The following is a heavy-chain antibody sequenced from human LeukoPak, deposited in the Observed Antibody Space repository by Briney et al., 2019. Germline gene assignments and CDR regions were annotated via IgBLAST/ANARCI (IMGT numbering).Heavy chain of an antibody. D-gene: IGHD1-1*01. CDR1: GFTFSSYW. V-gene: IGHV3-7*01. CDR3: ARGVPGNDDAFDI. J-gene: IGHJ3*02. Sequence: GGSLRLSCAASGFTFSSYWMSWVRQAPGKGLEWVANIKQDGSEKYYVDSVKGRFTISRDNAENSLYLQMNSLRAEDTAVYYCARGVPGNDDAFDIWGQGTMVTVSS. CDR2: IKQDGSEK.